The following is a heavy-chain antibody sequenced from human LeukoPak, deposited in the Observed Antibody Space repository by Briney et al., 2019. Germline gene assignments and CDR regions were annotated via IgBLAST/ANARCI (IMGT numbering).Heavy chain of an antibody. Sequence: VASVKVSCKASGYTFTGYYMHWVRQAPGQGLGWMGRINPNSGGTNYAQKFQGRVTITTDESTSTAYMELSSLRSEDTAVYYCARSRIAVAPFDYWGQGTLATVSS. CDR3: ARSRIAVAPFDY. D-gene: IGHD6-19*01. V-gene: IGHV1-2*06. CDR2: INPNSGGT. J-gene: IGHJ4*02. CDR1: GYTFTGYY.